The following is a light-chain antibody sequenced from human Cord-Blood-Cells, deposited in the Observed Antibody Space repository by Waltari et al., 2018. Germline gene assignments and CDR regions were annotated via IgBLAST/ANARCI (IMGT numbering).Light chain of an antibody. CDR3: SSYTSSSTLYV. CDR1: SSDVGGYNY. CDR2: DVS. V-gene: IGLV2-14*01. J-gene: IGLJ1*01. Sequence: QSALTQLASVSGSPGQSITISCTGTSSDVGGYNYVSWYQQHPGKAPKLTIYDVSNRPSVVSNRFSGPKSGNTASLTISELQAEDEADYYCSSYTSSSTLYVFGTGTKVTVL.